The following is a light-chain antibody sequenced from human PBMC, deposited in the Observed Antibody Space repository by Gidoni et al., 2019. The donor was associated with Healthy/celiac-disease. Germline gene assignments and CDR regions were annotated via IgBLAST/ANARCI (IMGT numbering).Light chain of an antibody. Sequence: SYELTQPLSVSVSPVQTASITCSGDKLGDKYACWYQQKPGQSPVLVIYKDSKRPSGIPKRFSGSNSGNTATLTISGTQAMDEADYYCQAWDSSIVVFGGGTKLTVL. CDR1: KLGDKY. CDR3: QAWDSSIVV. J-gene: IGLJ2*01. CDR2: KDS. V-gene: IGLV3-1*01.